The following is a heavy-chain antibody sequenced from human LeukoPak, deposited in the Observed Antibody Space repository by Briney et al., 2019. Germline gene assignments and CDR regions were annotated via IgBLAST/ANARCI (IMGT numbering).Heavy chain of an antibody. CDR3: ARDQGGTIFGVVMTIFDY. Sequence: GASVKVSCKASGYTFTGYYMHWVRQAPGQGLEWMGWINPNSGGTNYAQKFQGRVTMTRDTSISTAYMELSRLRSDDTAVYYCARDQGGTIFGVVMTIFDYWGQGTLVTVSS. CDR2: INPNSGGT. J-gene: IGHJ4*02. CDR1: GYTFTGYY. V-gene: IGHV1-2*02. D-gene: IGHD3-3*01.